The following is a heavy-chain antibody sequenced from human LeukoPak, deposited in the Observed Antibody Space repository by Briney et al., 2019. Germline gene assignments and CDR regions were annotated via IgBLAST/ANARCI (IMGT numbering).Heavy chain of an antibody. D-gene: IGHD2-15*01. CDR1: GFTVSGNY. V-gene: IGHV3-53*01. CDR2: IYSGGST. Sequence: GGSLRLSCAASGFTVSGNYMSWVRQAPGKGLEWVSIIYSGGSTYYADPVQGRFTISRDNSKSTLCLQMNSLRAEDTAVYYCAKQLGYCSDGSCYFPYWGQGTLVTVSS. J-gene: IGHJ4*02. CDR3: AKQLGYCSDGSCYFPY.